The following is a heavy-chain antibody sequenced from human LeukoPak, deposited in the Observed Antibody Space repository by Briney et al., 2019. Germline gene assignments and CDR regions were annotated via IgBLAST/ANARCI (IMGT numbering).Heavy chain of an antibody. D-gene: IGHD1-26*01. CDR3: TRESGAFSPFGF. CDR1: GGSITTTNC. V-gene: IGHV4/OR15-8*02. J-gene: IGHJ4*02. CDR2: AQLSGAT. Sequence: SDTLSLTCAVSGGSITTTNCGCWVRQPPGKGLEWIGEAQLSGATNYNLSLESRVNMTIDKSKNHLSLEVTPLRAAATTIYSCTRESGAFSPFGFWGQGTLVTVSS.